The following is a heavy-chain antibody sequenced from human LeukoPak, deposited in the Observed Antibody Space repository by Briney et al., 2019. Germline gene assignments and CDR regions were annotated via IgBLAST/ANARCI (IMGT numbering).Heavy chain of an antibody. J-gene: IGHJ4*02. CDR2: FNPSGYST. CDR1: GYTFTNYY. CDR3: ARGGGTKSVAAAGLLNY. Sequence: ASVKVSCKASGYTFTNYYMHWVRQAPGQGLEWMGIFNPSGYSTHFAQKFQGRLTVTRDTSTSTVYMELRSLRSDATAVYYCARGGGTKSVAAAGLLNYWGQGTLVTVSS. D-gene: IGHD6-13*01. V-gene: IGHV1-46*01.